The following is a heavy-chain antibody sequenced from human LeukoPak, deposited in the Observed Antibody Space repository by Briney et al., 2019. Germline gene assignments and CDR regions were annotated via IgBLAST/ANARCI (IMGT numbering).Heavy chain of an antibody. CDR2: ISGSGGTT. J-gene: IGHJ4*02. V-gene: IGHV3-23*01. CDR3: AKSRSGSANWALRIFDN. D-gene: IGHD3-10*01. CDR1: GFTFASFA. Sequence: GGSLRLSCAASGFTFASFAMTWVRQPPGKGLEWVSVISGSGGTTYYADSVKGRFTISRDNSENTLYVEMNSLRAEDTAIYYCAKSRSGSANWALRIFDNWGQGTLVSVSS.